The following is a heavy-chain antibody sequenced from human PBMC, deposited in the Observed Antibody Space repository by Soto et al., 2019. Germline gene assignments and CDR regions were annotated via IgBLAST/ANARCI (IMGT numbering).Heavy chain of an antibody. CDR1: GGSISSYY. Sequence: SETLSLTCTVSGGSISSYYWSWIRQPPGKGLEWIGYIYYSGSTNYNPSLKSRVTISVDTSKNQFSLKLSSVTAADTAVYYCARKKGAKANCGSLTAFDIWGQGTMVTVSS. CDR2: IYYSGST. V-gene: IGHV4-59*01. CDR3: ARKKGAKANCGSLTAFDI. D-gene: IGHD7-27*01. J-gene: IGHJ3*02.